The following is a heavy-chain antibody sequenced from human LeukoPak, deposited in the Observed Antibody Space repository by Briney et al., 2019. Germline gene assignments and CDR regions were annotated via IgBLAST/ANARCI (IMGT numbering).Heavy chain of an antibody. CDR1: GFTFSSYG. Sequence: GGSLRLSCAASGFTFSSYGMSWVRQAPGKGLEWVSAISGSGGSTYYADSVKGRFTISRDNSKNTLYLQMNSLRVEDTALYYCAKGQSGSSYSAGDSWGQGTLVTVSS. CDR3: AKGQSGSSYSAGDS. CDR2: ISGSGGST. J-gene: IGHJ4*02. V-gene: IGHV3-23*01. D-gene: IGHD2-15*01.